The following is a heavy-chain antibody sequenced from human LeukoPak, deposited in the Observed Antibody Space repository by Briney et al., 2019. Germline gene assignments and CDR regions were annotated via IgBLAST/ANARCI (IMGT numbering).Heavy chain of an antibody. J-gene: IGHJ4*02. CDR2: IYYSGST. Sequence: PSQTLSLTCTVSGGYISSGGYYWSWIRQPPGKGLEWIGYIYYSGSTYYNPSLKSRVTISVDTSKNQFSLKLSSVTAADTAVYYCARVPVGLLWFGELSEVFYFDYWGQGTLVTVSS. V-gene: IGHV4-30-4*08. CDR1: GGYISSGGYY. CDR3: ARVPVGLLWFGELSEVFYFDY. D-gene: IGHD3-10*01.